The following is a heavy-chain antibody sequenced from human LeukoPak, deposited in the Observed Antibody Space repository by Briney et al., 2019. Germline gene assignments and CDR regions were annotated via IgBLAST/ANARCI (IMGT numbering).Heavy chain of an antibody. D-gene: IGHD3-22*01. CDR2: ISTSGGSS. Sequence: PGGSLRLSCAASGFTFSSYAMSWVRQAPGKGVEWGSGISTSGGSSSYADSVKGRFTISRDNPRNTRYMQMNSLRAEDTALYYCAIMHPYYDGSGYWVQWGQGTLVTVSS. CDR1: GFTFSSYA. V-gene: IGHV3-23*01. J-gene: IGHJ4*02. CDR3: AIMHPYYDGSGYWVQ.